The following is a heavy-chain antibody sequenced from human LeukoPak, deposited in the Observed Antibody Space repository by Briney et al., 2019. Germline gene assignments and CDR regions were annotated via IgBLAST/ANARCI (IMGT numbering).Heavy chain of an antibody. CDR3: ARRLGLGFGEYSNNWFDP. V-gene: IGHV3-7*01. D-gene: IGHD3-10*01. CDR1: GFTFSSYW. Sequence: PGGSLRLSCAASGFTFSSYWMSWVRQAPGKGLEWVANIKHDGSEKYYVDSVKGRFTISRDSAKNSLYLQMNSLRAEDTAVYYCARRLGLGFGEYSNNWFDPWGQGTLVTVSS. CDR2: IKHDGSEK. J-gene: IGHJ5*02.